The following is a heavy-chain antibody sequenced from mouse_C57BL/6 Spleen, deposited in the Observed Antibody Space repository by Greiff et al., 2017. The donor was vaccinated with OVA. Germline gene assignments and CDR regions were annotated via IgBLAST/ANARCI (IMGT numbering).Heavy chain of an antibody. CDR3: ARGGGNQYYAMDY. CDR2: ISSGGSYT. CDR1: GFTFSSYG. J-gene: IGHJ4*01. D-gene: IGHD2-1*01. Sequence: VQLKQSGGDLVKPGGSLKLSCAASGFTFSSYGMSWVRQTPDKRLEWVATISSGGSYTYYPDSVKGRFTISRDNAKNTLYLQMSSLKSEDTAMYYCARGGGNQYYAMDYWGQGTSVTVSS. V-gene: IGHV5-6*01.